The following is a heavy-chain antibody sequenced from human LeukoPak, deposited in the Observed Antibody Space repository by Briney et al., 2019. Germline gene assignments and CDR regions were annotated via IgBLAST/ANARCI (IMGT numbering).Heavy chain of an antibody. Sequence: GGSLRLSCAASGFTFSSYAMSWVRQAPGKGLEWVSAISGSGGSTYYADSVKGRFTISRDNSKNTPYLQMNSLRAEDTAVYYCARNGYCSSTSCYKLKGNWFDPWGQGTLVTVSS. D-gene: IGHD2-2*02. V-gene: IGHV3-23*01. CDR3: ARNGYCSSTSCYKLKGNWFDP. J-gene: IGHJ5*02. CDR2: ISGSGGST. CDR1: GFTFSSYA.